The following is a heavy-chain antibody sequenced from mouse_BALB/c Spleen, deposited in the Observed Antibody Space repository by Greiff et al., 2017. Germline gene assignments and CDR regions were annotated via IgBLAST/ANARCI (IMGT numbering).Heavy chain of an antibody. D-gene: IGHD2-3*01. CDR3: TRDGLLRFAD. Sequence: EVQLVESGGGLVKPGGSLKLSCAASGFTFSSYTMSWVRQTPEKRLEWVATISSGGSYTYYPDSVKGRFTISRDNAKNTLYLQMSSLKSEDTAMYYCTRDGLLRFADWGQGTLVTVSA. V-gene: IGHV5-6-4*01. CDR2: ISSGGSYT. J-gene: IGHJ3*01. CDR1: GFTFSSYT.